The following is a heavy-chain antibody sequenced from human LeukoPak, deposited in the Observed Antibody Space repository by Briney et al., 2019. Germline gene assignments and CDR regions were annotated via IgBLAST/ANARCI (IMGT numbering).Heavy chain of an antibody. CDR2: INHSGST. J-gene: IGHJ4*02. Sequence: PSETLSLTCAVYGESFSGYYWSWIRQPPGKGLEWIGEINHSGSTNYNPSLKSGVTISVDSSKKQFSLKLSSVTAADTAVYYCARHVTPISNPFDYWGQGTLVTVSS. CDR1: GESFSGYY. CDR3: ARHVTPISNPFDY. D-gene: IGHD4-23*01. V-gene: IGHV4-34*01.